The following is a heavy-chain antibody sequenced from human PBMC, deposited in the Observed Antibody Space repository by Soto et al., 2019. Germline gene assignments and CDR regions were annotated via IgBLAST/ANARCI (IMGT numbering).Heavy chain of an antibody. CDR2: ISGSGGST. V-gene: IGHV3-23*01. CDR3: ARVRATGTRRSQDY. J-gene: IGHJ4*02. CDR1: GFTFSSYA. Sequence: GGSLRLSCAASGFTFSSYALSWVRQAPGKGLDWVSAISGSGGSTYYADSVKGRFTISRDNSKNTLYLQMNSLRAEDTAIYYCARVRATGTRRSQDYWGQGTLVTVSS. D-gene: IGHD1-1*01.